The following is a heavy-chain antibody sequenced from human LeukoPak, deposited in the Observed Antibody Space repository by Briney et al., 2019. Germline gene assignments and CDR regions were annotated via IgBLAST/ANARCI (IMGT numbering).Heavy chain of an antibody. CDR1: GGSISSSSYY. Sequence: SETLSLTCTVSGGSISSSSYYWGWIRLPPGRGLEWIGNVFYSGSTYYNPSLKSRVTIPVDTSKNQFSLKLTSLSATDTAIYYCARLMAVAGPERFFDLWGRGTLVTVSS. CDR3: ARLMAVAGPERFFDL. J-gene: IGHJ2*01. D-gene: IGHD6-19*01. CDR2: VFYSGST. V-gene: IGHV4-39*01.